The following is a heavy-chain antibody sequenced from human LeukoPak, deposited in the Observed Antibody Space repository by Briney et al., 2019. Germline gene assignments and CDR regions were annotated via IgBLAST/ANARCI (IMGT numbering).Heavy chain of an antibody. CDR1: GFTFSSYA. D-gene: IGHD1-26*01. J-gene: IGHJ4*02. Sequence: GGSLRLSCAASGFTFSSYAMHWVRQAPGKGLEWVAVISYDGSNKYYADSVKGRFTISRDNSKNTLYLQMNSLRAEDTAVYYCARDSGSYHLDYWGQGTLVTVSS. CDR3: ARDSGSYHLDY. CDR2: ISYDGSNK. V-gene: IGHV3-30-3*01.